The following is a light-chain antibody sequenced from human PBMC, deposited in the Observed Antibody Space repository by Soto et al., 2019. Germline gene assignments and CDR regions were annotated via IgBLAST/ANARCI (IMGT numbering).Light chain of an antibody. CDR3: QQYNNWPPLT. V-gene: IGKV3-15*01. Sequence: EIVMTPSPAPLSVSPGVRATLSCRASQSVSSNFAWYQQKHGQDPRLLIYGTSTRATGIPARSSRNGSGTAFTRTIRSVQSEDFAGYYCQQYNNWPPLTFRGGTKLEIK. CDR2: GTS. J-gene: IGKJ4*01. CDR1: QSVSSN.